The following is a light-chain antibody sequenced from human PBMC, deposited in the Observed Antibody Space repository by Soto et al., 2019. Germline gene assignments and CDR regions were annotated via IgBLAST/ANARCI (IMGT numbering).Light chain of an antibody. CDR1: QSLSNNIY. Sequence: EIVMTQSPSAVSVSPGERATLSCRASQSLSNNIYLAWYQQKPGQAPRLLIYGASSRATGIPNRFSGSGSGTDFTLTISRLEPEDFAVYCCPLRSNWPTSFGQGARLEIK. J-gene: IGKJ5*01. CDR2: GAS. V-gene: IGKV3D-20*02. CDR3: PLRSNWPTS.